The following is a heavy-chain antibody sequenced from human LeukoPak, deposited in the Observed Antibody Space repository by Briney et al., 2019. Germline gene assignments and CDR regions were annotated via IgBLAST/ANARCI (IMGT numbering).Heavy chain of an antibody. D-gene: IGHD4-23*01. CDR1: GGSFSGYY. Sequence: PSETLSLTCAVYGGSFSGYYWSWIRQPPGKGLEWLGCIHYSGSTNYNPSLMSRVTISVDRSKNQFSLKLSSVTAADTAVYYCARGGWEHLLDYWGQGTLVTVSS. CDR3: ARGGWEHLLDY. J-gene: IGHJ4*02. CDR2: IHYSGST. V-gene: IGHV4-59*12.